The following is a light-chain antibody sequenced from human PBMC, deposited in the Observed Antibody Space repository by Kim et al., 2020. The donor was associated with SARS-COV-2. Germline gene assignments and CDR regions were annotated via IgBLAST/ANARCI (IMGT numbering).Light chain of an antibody. Sequence: SPGERATLSCRASQSVSSSLAWYQQKPGQAPRLLIYDASTRATGIPARFSGSGSGTEFTLTISSLQSEDFALYYCQQYNNWPPIYTFGQGTKLEI. CDR3: QQYNNWPPIYT. J-gene: IGKJ2*01. CDR2: DAS. V-gene: IGKV3-15*01. CDR1: QSVSSS.